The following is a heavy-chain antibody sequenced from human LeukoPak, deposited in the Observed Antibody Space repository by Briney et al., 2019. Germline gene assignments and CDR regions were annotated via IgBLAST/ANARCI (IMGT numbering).Heavy chain of an antibody. CDR2: IYWDDDK. CDR1: GFSLNTCGVG. D-gene: IGHD4-17*01. J-gene: IGHJ4*02. V-gene: IGHV2-5*02. Sequence: ESGPTLVNPTQTLTLTCTFSGFSLNTCGVGVGWIRQPPGKALEWLALIYWDDDKRYSPSLKSRLTITKDTSKNQVVLTMTNMGPVDTATYYCAHAMTTVTFFDYWGQGTLVTVSS. CDR3: AHAMTTVTFFDY.